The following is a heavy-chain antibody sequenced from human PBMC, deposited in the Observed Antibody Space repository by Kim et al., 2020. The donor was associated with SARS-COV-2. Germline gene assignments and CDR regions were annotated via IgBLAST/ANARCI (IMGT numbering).Heavy chain of an antibody. V-gene: IGHV4-59*13. Sequence: ETLSLTCTVSGGSISSYYWSWIRQPPGKGLEWIGYIYYSGSTNYNPSLKSRVTISVDTSKNQFSPKPSAVTAADTAVYYCARDPGSGSYQSAFDIWGQGTMVTVSS. D-gene: IGHD1-26*01. CDR3: ARDPGSGSYQSAFDI. CDR1: GGSISSYY. CDR2: IYYSGST. J-gene: IGHJ3*02.